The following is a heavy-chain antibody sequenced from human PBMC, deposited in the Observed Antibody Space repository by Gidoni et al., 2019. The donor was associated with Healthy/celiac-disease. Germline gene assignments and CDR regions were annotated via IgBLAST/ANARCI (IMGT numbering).Heavy chain of an antibody. V-gene: IGHV3-23*01. CDR2: ISGSGGST. Sequence: EVQLLESGGGLVQPGGSLRLSCAASGFTFSSYAMSWVRQAPGKGLEWVSAISGSGGSTYYADSVKGRFTISRDNSKNTLYLQMNSLRAEDTAVYYCATTLELPYGGDWYFDLWGRGTLVTVSS. D-gene: IGHD4-17*01. J-gene: IGHJ2*01. CDR3: ATTLELPYGGDWYFDL. CDR1: GFTFSSYA.